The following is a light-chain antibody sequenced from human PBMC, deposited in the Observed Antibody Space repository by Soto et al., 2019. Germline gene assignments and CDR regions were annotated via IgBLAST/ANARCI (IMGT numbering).Light chain of an antibody. Sequence: DVQLTQSPSFLSASVGDRVTITCQASQGIRSHLAWYQQTPGRGPKLLIYAASTLLSGVPSRFSGSGFGTDFTLAISNLQPEDFAIYYCQQVDGYPHTFGQGTKLEI. CDR1: QGIRSH. CDR2: AAS. CDR3: QQVDGYPHT. V-gene: IGKV1-9*01. J-gene: IGKJ2*01.